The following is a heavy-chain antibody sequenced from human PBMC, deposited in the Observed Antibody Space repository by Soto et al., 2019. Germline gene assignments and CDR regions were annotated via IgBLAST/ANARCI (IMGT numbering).Heavy chain of an antibody. V-gene: IGHV4-59*08. CDR3: VRQGIDYLHGLVDV. Sequence: QVQLQQSGPRLVKPSETLSLTCTVSSGPDRSHNWGWIRQPPGRGREWIGYVYYTGDTAYNPSLRGRATIAADTSTNDISLTLNSVTAADTAVYYCVRQGIDYLHGLVDVWGQGTTVSVSS. J-gene: IGHJ6*02. CDR1: SGPDRSHN. D-gene: IGHD4-17*01. CDR2: VYYTGDT.